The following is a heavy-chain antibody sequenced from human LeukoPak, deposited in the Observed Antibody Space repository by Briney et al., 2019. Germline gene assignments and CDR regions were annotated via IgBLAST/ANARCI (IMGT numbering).Heavy chain of an antibody. CDR2: INHTGTT. J-gene: IGHJ4*02. CDR1: GDSISNSGYY. D-gene: IGHD6-13*01. CDR3: ARKKLVARGYFDF. V-gene: IGHV4-39*01. Sequence: PSETLSLTCTVSGDSISNSGYYWDWVRQSPGKGLEWIVSINHTGTTYYEPSLKSRVTISVDASKNQFSLKLSSVTAADTTIYYCARKKLVARGYFDFWGRGSPVTVSS.